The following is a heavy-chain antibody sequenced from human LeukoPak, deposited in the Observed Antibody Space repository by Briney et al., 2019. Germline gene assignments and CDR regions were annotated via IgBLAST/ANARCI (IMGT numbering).Heavy chain of an antibody. V-gene: IGHV1-18*01. Sequence: ASVTVSCRASGYTFTSNGISWVRQAPGQGLEWMAWISPYNGDTTYAQELQGRVTETTDASTSTAYMELRSLRSDDTAMYFCARLRGGIYSSRDAFDIWGQGTMVTVSS. D-gene: IGHD6-19*01. J-gene: IGHJ3*02. CDR2: ISPYNGDT. CDR3: ARLRGGIYSSRDAFDI. CDR1: GYTFTSNG.